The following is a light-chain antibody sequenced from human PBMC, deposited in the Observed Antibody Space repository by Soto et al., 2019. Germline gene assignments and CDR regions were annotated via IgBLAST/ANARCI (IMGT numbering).Light chain of an antibody. CDR1: SGHSNYA. Sequence: QLVLTQSPSASASLGASVKLTCTLSSGHSNYAIAWHQQQPEKGPRYLMKVNSDGTHNKGDGIPDRFSGASSGDERYLSISSLQSEDEADYFCQTWDSGIPVFGRGTKVTVL. CDR3: QTWDSGIPV. CDR2: VNSDGTH. V-gene: IGLV4-69*01. J-gene: IGLJ3*02.